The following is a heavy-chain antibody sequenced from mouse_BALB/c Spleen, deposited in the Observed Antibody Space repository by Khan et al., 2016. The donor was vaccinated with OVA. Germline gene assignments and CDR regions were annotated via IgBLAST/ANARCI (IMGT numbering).Heavy chain of an antibody. J-gene: IGHJ1*01. Sequence: EVELVESGPGLVKPSQTVSLTCTVTGISITTGNYRWSWIRQFPGNKLEWIGNIYYSGTITYNPSLTSRTTITRDTSKSQFVLEINSLTAEDTATVFCARDYGSLYWYFDVWGAGTTVTVSS. CDR3: ARDYGSLYWYFDV. CDR2: IYYSGTI. CDR1: GISITTGNYR. V-gene: IGHV3-5*02. D-gene: IGHD1-1*01.